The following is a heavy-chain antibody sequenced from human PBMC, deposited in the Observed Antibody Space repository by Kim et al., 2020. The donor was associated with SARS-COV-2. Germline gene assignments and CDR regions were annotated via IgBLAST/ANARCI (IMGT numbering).Heavy chain of an antibody. D-gene: IGHD3-16*02. CDR2: ISSSSSTI. CDR3: ARVDMITFGGVIVPLDY. Sequence: GGSLRLSCAASGFTFSSYSMNWVRQAPGKGLEWVSYISSSSSTIYYADSVKGRFTISRDNAKNSLYLQMNSLRAEDTAVYYCARVDMITFGGVIVPLDYWGQGTLVTVSS. J-gene: IGHJ4*02. V-gene: IGHV3-48*04. CDR1: GFTFSSYS.